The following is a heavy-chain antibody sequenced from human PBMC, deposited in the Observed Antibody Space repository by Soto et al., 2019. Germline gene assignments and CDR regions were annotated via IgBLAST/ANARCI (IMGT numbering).Heavy chain of an antibody. J-gene: IGHJ5*02. CDR2: IYYSGST. Sequence: SETLSLTCTVSGGSSSSYYWSWIRQPPGKGLEWIGYIYYSGSTNYNPSLKSRVTISVDTSKNQFSPKLSSVTAADTAVYYCARVRGGGWYAVTLDQTNWFDPWGQGTLVTVSS. CDR1: GGSSSSYY. CDR3: ARVRGGGWYAVTLDQTNWFDP. D-gene: IGHD6-19*01. V-gene: IGHV4-59*01.